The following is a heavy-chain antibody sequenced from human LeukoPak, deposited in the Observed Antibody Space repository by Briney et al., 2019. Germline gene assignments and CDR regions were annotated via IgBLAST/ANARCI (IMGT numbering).Heavy chain of an antibody. V-gene: IGHV3-21*04. J-gene: IGHJ4*02. CDR1: GFALRSYT. CDR2: ISSTSAYI. Sequence: GGSLRLSCAASGFALRSYTVTWVRQAPGKGLEWVSSISSTSAYIYYAESVKGRFSISRDNSKNTLYLQMNSLRAEDTAVYYCAKVSLGSGSSWRSFDYWGQGTLVTVSS. D-gene: IGHD3-10*01. CDR3: AKVSLGSGSSWRSFDY.